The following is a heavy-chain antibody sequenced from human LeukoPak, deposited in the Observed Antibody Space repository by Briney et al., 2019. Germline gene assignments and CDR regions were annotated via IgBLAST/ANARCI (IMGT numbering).Heavy chain of an antibody. V-gene: IGHV4-4*07. CDR1: GGSIGSYY. CDR2: IFVSGST. J-gene: IGHJ6*02. Sequence: RASETLSLTCTASGGSIGSYYWTWIRQPAGKGLEWIGRIFVSGSTNYNPSLKGRVTMSVDTSKKQFSLRLTSMSAADTAVYFCARAIFGDSYHGIDVRGQGTTVTVSS. CDR3: ARAIFGDSYHGIDV. D-gene: IGHD3-10*01.